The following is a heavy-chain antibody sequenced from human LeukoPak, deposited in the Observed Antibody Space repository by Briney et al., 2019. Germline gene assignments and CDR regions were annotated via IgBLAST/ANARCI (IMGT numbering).Heavy chain of an antibody. CDR2: ISAYNGNT. Sequence: ASVKVSCKASGYTFTSYGISGVRQAPGQGLEWMGWISAYNGNTNYAQKLQGRVTMTTDTSTNTAYMELRSLRSDDTAVYYCARDFAVAGSNWYFDLWGRGTLVTVSS. V-gene: IGHV1-18*01. J-gene: IGHJ2*01. CDR3: ARDFAVAGSNWYFDL. D-gene: IGHD6-19*01. CDR1: GYTFTSYG.